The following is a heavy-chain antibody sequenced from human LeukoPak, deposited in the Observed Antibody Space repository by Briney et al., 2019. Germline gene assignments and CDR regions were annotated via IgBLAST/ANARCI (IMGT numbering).Heavy chain of an antibody. J-gene: IGHJ4*02. Sequence: GGSLRLSCAASGFTFDDYAMHWVRQAPGKGLEWVSGISWNNGNIGYADSVKGRFTISRDNSKNTLYLQMNSLRAEDTAVYYCARQVVPAAMLDYWGQGTLVTVSS. D-gene: IGHD2-2*01. CDR1: GFTFDDYA. CDR3: ARQVVPAAMLDY. V-gene: IGHV3-9*01. CDR2: ISWNNGNI.